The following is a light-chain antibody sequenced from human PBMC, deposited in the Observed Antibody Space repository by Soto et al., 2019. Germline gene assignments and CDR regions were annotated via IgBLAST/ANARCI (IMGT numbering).Light chain of an antibody. Sequence: EIVLTQSPGTLSLSPGERATLSCRASQSVSSSYLAWYQQKPGQAPRLLIYGASSRATGIPDRFSGSGSGTDFPLPISRLEPEDFAVYYCQQYGSSPPTFGQGTRLEIK. CDR1: QSVSSSY. CDR2: GAS. CDR3: QQYGSSPPT. J-gene: IGKJ5*01. V-gene: IGKV3-20*01.